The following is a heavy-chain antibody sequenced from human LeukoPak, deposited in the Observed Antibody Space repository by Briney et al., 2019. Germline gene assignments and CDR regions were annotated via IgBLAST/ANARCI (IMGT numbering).Heavy chain of an antibody. CDR1: GGSFSGYY. CDR2: INHSGST. Sequence: PSETLSLTCAVYGGSFSGYYWSWIRQPPGNGLEWIGEINHSGSTNYNPSLKSRVTISVDTSKNQFSLKLSSVTAADTPVYYCARGRGVVVPAAIGMDVWGQGTTVTVSS. CDR3: ARGRGVVVPAAIGMDV. V-gene: IGHV4-34*01. J-gene: IGHJ6*02. D-gene: IGHD2-2*01.